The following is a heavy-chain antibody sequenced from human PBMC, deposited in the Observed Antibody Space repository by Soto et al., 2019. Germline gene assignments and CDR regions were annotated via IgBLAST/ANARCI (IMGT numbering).Heavy chain of an antibody. CDR2: INHSGST. Sequence: SETLSLTCAVYGGSFSGYYWSWIRQPPGKGLEWIGEINHSGSTNYNPSLKSRVTISVDTSKNQFSLKLSSVTAADTAVYYCVRDGSSGWHFDSWGQGTLVTVSS. V-gene: IGHV4-34*01. D-gene: IGHD6-19*01. CDR1: GGSFSGYY. CDR3: VRDGSSGWHFDS. J-gene: IGHJ4*02.